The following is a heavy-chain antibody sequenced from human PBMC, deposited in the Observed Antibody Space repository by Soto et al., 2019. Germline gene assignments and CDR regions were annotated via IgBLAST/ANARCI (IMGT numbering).Heavy chain of an antibody. D-gene: IGHD3-3*01. V-gene: IGHV4-39*01. CDR2: IYYSGST. Sequence: QLQLQESGPGLVKPSETLSLTCTVSGGSISSSSYYWGWIRQPPGKGLEWIGSIYYSGSTYYNPSLKSRVTISVDTSKNQFSLKLSSVTAADTAVYYCASLWANYDFWSGYYNHFDYWGQGTLVTVSS. CDR1: GGSISSSSYY. J-gene: IGHJ4*02. CDR3: ASLWANYDFWSGYYNHFDY.